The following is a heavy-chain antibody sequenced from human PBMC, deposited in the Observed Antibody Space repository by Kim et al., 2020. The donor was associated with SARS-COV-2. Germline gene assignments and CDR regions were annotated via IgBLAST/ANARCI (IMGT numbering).Heavy chain of an antibody. CDR2: ISWNSGSI. Sequence: GGSLRLSCAASGFTFGDYAMHWVRQAPGKGLEWVSGISWNSGSIGYADSVKGRFTISRDNAKNSLYLQMNSLRAEDTALYYCAKDWGYSGYDPPHYFDYWGQGTLVTVSS. V-gene: IGHV3-9*01. J-gene: IGHJ4*02. CDR3: AKDWGYSGYDPPHYFDY. CDR1: GFTFGDYA. D-gene: IGHD5-12*01.